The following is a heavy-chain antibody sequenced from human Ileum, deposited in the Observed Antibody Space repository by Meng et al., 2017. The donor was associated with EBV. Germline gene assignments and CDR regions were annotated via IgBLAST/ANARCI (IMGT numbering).Heavy chain of an antibody. CDR3: TRVGDYAYKD. D-gene: IGHD4-17*01. J-gene: IGHJ1*01. CDR1: GLTFSSYW. CDR2: INGDGSST. V-gene: IGHV3-74*01. Sequence: EVQLVESXXGVVQXGGSLRLSCAASGLTFSSYWMHWVRQGPGQGLVWVSRINGDGSSTSYADSVKGRFTISRDNAKNALYLQMNNLKPEDTAMYYCTRVGDYAYKDWGHGTLVTVSS.